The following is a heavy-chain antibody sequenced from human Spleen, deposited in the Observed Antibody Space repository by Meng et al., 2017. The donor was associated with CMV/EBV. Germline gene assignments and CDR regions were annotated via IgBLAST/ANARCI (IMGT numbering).Heavy chain of an antibody. CDR1: GVTFSSYW. V-gene: IGHV3-74*01. CDR3: ARDTPALDAFDI. J-gene: IGHJ3*02. Sequence: GESLKISCAASGVTFSSYWMHWVRQAPGKGLVWVSRINSDGSSTSYADSVKGRFTISRDNAKNTLYLQMNSLRAEDTAVYYCARDTPALDAFDIWGQGTMVTVSS. CDR2: INSDGSST.